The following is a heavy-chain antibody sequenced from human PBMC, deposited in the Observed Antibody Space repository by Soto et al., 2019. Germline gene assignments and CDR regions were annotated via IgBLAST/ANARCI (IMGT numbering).Heavy chain of an antibody. V-gene: IGHV4-4*02. D-gene: IGHD1-26*01. CDR2: IFHSGST. J-gene: IGHJ4*02. Sequence: XETLSHTCAVFGGSISNSNWWTWVRQPPGKGLDWIGEIFHSGSTNYNSSLMGRVTISVDKANNQFSLKLSSVTAADTAVYYCAHRPIVGAAIWGQGTLVTVSS. CDR1: GGSISNSNW. CDR3: AHRPIVGAAI.